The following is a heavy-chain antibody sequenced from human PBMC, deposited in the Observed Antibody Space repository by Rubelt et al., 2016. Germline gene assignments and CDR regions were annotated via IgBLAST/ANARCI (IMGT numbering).Heavy chain of an antibody. CDR1: GFSLRTSGMC. J-gene: IGHJ4*02. Sequence: QVTLRESGPALVKPTQTLTLTCTFSGFSLRTSGMCVSWIRQPPGKALEWLARIDWDDDKYYSTSLKTRLTISKDTSKNQVVLTMNNMDPVDTATYYCARISRNGYYFDYWGQGTLVTVSS. V-gene: IGHV2-70*15. D-gene: IGHD1-1*01. CDR2: IDWDDDK. CDR3: ARISRNGYYFDY.